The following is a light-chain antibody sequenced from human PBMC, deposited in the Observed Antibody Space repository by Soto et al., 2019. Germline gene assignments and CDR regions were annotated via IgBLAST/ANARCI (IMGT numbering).Light chain of an antibody. CDR3: QQYNNWPPSII. J-gene: IGKJ5*01. V-gene: IGKV3-15*01. Sequence: EIVMKQSPATLSVNTGERATLSCRASESVSSNLAWYQQRPGQAPRLLIYGASTRATDTPVRFRGSGSGTEFTLTISSLQSEDFAVYYCQQYNNWPPSIIFGQGTRLEIK. CDR2: GAS. CDR1: ESVSSN.